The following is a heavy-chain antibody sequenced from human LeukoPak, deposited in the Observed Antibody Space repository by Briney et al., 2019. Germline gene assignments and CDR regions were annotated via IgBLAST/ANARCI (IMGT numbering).Heavy chain of an antibody. D-gene: IGHD6-13*01. CDR3: ARSAAGKNF. V-gene: IGHV3-7*01. Sequence: GGSLRLSCAASGFTFSSYEMNWVRQAPGKGLEWVAYIKPGGSEKYYVDSVKGRFTISRDNAKNSMYLQMNSLRAEDTAVYYCARSAAGKNFWGQGSLVIVSS. J-gene: IGHJ4*02. CDR1: GFTFSSYE. CDR2: IKPGGSEK.